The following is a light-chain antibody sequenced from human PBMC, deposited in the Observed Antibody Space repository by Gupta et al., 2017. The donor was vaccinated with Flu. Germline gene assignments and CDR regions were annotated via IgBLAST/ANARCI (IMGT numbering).Light chain of an antibody. CDR2: SNS. CDR3: QSYDSRRTVV. Sequence: QSVLTQPPSVSGAPGQRVTISCSGTYSNIGAGYDVHWYQRLPGTAPKLLIHSNSKRPSGAPDRFSASKSGTSASLVITGLQSEDEAEYYCQSYDSRRTVVLGGGTKLTVL. CDR1: YSNIGAGYD. V-gene: IGLV1-40*01. J-gene: IGLJ2*01.